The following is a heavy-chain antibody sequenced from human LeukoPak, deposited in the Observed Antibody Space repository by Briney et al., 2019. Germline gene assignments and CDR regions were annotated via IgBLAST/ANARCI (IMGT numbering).Heavy chain of an antibody. CDR2: INPNSGGT. J-gene: IGHJ4*02. V-gene: IGHV1-2*02. Sequence: ASMKVSCKASGYSFISYYIHWVRQAHGQGLTWMGWINPNSGGTNYAQNFQGRVTLTRDTTIGTAYMELSRLRSDDTAVHYCVKSSDWYLEYWGQGTLVTVSS. CDR3: VKSSDWYLEY. D-gene: IGHD3-9*01. CDR1: GYSFISYY.